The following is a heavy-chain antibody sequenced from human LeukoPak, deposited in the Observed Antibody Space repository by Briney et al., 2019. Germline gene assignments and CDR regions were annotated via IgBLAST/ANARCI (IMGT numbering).Heavy chain of an antibody. V-gene: IGHV3-48*03. J-gene: IGHJ6*03. CDR2: ISSSGSII. CDR1: GFRFSSYE. CDR3: AGSLSPDYYYMDV. Sequence: GGSLRLPCAASGFRFSSYEMNWVRQAPGKGLEWVSHISSSGSIIFYADSVKGRFTISRDNAKNSLYLQMNSLRAEDTSVYYYAGSLSPDYYYMDVGGKGPTVTVSS.